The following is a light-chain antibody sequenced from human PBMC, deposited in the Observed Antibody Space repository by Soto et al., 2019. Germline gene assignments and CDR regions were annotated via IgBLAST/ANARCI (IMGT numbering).Light chain of an antibody. Sequence: EVVLTQSPATQSLTPGEGATLSCRTSQSVGGSYLAWYQQKPGQAPRLLIYAASIRATGIPDRFTGSGSGSGFTLTISRLEPEDFAVYYCQQYGKDGSSPLAFGGGTKV. CDR3: QQYGKDGSSPLA. CDR2: AAS. J-gene: IGKJ4*01. CDR1: QSVGGSY. V-gene: IGKV3-20*01.